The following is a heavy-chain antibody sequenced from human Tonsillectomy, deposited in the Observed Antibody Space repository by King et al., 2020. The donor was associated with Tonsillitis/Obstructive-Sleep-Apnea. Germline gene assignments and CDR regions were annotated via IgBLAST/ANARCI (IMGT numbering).Heavy chain of an antibody. CDR1: GFTFSSYA. Sequence: VQLVESGGGVVQPGRSLRLSCAASGFTFSSYAMHWVRQAPGKGLEWVAVISYVGSNKYYADSVKGRFTISRDNSKNTLYLQMNSLRAEDTAVYYCAREGDFDYWGQGTLVTVSS. CDR3: AREGDFDY. J-gene: IGHJ4*02. V-gene: IGHV3-30*01. CDR2: ISYVGSNK.